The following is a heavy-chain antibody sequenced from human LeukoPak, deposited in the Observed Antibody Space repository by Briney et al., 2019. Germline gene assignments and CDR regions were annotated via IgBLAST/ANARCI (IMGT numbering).Heavy chain of an antibody. CDR3: AVSDVSCCNFDF. CDR1: GVSRSSYY. J-gene: IGHJ4*02. D-gene: IGHD2-15*01. CDR2: VYCTGTT. V-gene: IGHV4-59*01. Sequence: SETLSLTCNVFGVSRSSYYWTWLRQPPGKGLEWIGYVYCTGTTNYSPSLKSRATISLDTSKNQFSLKLTSVTAADTAIYYCAVSDVSCCNFDFWGQGTLVTVSS.